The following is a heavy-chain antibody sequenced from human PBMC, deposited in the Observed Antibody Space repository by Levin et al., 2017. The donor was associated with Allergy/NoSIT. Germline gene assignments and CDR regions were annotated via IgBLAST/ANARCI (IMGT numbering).Heavy chain of an antibody. Sequence: GGSLRLSCAASGFTFSNAWMSWVRQAPGKGLEWVGRIKSKTDGGTTDYAAPVKGRFTISRGDSKNTLYLQMNSLKTEDTAVYDCTTGGGYSYGFYGMDVWGQGTTVTVSS. CDR3: TTGGGYSYGFYGMDV. CDR1: GFTFSNAW. J-gene: IGHJ6*02. CDR2: IKSKTDGGTT. V-gene: IGHV3-15*01. D-gene: IGHD5-18*01.